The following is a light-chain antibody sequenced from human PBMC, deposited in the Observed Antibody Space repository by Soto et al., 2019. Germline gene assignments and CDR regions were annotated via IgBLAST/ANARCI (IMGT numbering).Light chain of an antibody. CDR1: QSVSRH. CDR2: DAS. J-gene: IGKJ4*01. V-gene: IGKV3-11*01. Sequence: EVVLTQSPATLSLSPGERATLSCRASQSVSRHLAWYQQKPGQAPRLLILDASDRATGIPARFSGSGSGTNFTLTISRLEAEDFAVYYCQQRSNWPPVTFGGGTKVEIK. CDR3: QQRSNWPPVT.